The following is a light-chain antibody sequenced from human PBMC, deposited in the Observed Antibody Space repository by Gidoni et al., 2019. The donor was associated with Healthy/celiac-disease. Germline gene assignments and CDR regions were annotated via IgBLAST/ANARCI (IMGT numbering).Light chain of an antibody. Sequence: EIVLTQSPGSLSLSPGERATLSCRASQSVSSSYLAWYQQKPGQAPRLLIYGASSRATGIPDRFSGSGSGTDFTLTISRLEPEDFAVYYCQQYGSSPPIWTFGPGTKVDIK. J-gene: IGKJ3*01. CDR1: QSVSSSY. CDR3: QQYGSSPPIWT. V-gene: IGKV3-20*01. CDR2: GAS.